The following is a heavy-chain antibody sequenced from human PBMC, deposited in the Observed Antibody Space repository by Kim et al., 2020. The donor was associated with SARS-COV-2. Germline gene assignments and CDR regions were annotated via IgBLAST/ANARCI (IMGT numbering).Heavy chain of an antibody. D-gene: IGHD3-3*01. CDR1: GFTFSSYS. J-gene: IGHJ4*02. V-gene: IGHV3-21*01. Sequence: GGSLRLSCAASGFTFSSYSMNWVRQAPGKGLEWVSSISSSSSYIYYADSVKGRFTISRDNAKNSLYLQMNSLRAEDTAVYYCARGGGITIFGVVINSLNDYWGQGTLVTVSS. CDR2: ISSSSSYI. CDR3: ARGGGITIFGVVINSLNDY.